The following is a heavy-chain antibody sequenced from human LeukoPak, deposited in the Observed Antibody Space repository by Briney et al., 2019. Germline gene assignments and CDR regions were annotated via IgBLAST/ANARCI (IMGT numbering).Heavy chain of an antibody. V-gene: IGHV1-2*02. CDR2: INPHSGVT. D-gene: IGHD1-26*01. J-gene: IGHJ3*02. CDR3: ARGDRIEGATGAFDI. Sequence: ASVKVSCKASGYTFIGYYIHWVRQAPGQGLEWMGWINPHSGVTTYAQNFQGRVTMARDTSTRTAYMELSRLRSDDTAVYYCARGDRIEGATGAFDIWGRGTMVAVPS. CDR1: GYTFIGYY.